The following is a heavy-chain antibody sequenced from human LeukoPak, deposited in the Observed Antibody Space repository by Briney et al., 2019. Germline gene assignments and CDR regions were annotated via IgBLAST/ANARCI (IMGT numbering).Heavy chain of an antibody. CDR2: IYYSGIT. CDR3: ARHRHADYGDQGGAFDI. Sequence: PSETLSLTCTVSGGSISSSSYYWGWIRQPPGKVLEWIGSIYYSGITYYDPSLKSRVAISVDTSKNQFSLKLSSVTAADTAVYHCARHRHADYGDQGGAFDIWGQGTMVTVSS. D-gene: IGHD4-17*01. CDR1: GGSISSSSYY. J-gene: IGHJ3*02. V-gene: IGHV4-39*01.